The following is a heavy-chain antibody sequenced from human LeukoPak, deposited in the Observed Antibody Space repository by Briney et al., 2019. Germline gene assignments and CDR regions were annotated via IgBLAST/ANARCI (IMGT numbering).Heavy chain of an antibody. CDR3: LYQLTNKRPDDAFDI. V-gene: IGHV1-2*02. J-gene: IGHJ3*02. Sequence: ASVKVSYKSSGGTLSIYSIRGVRQAPGQAREWMGWFNPNSGDTKHAQKCQGRLTMTRDTYISTAYMKLSRLRSDDTAVYDCLYQLTNKRPDDAFDIWRGKPMVSVSS. CDR1: GGTLSIYS. D-gene: IGHD2-2*01. CDR2: FNPNSGDT.